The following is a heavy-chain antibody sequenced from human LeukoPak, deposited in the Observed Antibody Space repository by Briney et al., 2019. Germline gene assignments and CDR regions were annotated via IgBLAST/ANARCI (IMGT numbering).Heavy chain of an antibody. CDR3: ARGRPFYYGSGSYYGY. D-gene: IGHD3-10*01. V-gene: IGHV4-59*01. Sequence: SETLSLTCTVSGGSISSYYWSWIRQPPGKGLEWIGYIYYSGSTNYNPSLKSRVTISVGTSKNQFSLKLSSVTAADTAVYYCARGRPFYYGSGSYYGYWGQGTLVTVSS. J-gene: IGHJ4*02. CDR1: GGSISSYY. CDR2: IYYSGST.